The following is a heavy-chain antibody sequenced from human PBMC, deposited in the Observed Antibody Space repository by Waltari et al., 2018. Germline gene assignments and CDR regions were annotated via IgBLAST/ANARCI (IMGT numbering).Heavy chain of an antibody. CDR2: IYHRGST. J-gene: IGHJ3*02. Sequence: QVQLQESGPGLVKPSETLSLTCAVSGYSISSGYYWGWIRQPPGKGLEWIGSIYHRGSTYYNPSLKSRVTISVDTSKNQFSLKLSSVTAADTAVYYCARGPSGSYPRGAFDIWGQGTMVTVSS. CDR1: GYSISSGYY. D-gene: IGHD1-26*01. CDR3: ARGPSGSYPRGAFDI. V-gene: IGHV4-38-2*01.